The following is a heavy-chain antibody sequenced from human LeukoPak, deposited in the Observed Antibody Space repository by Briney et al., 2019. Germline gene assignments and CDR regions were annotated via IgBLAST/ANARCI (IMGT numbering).Heavy chain of an antibody. CDR2: ISSSSSTI. V-gene: IGHV3-48*01. J-gene: IGHJ4*02. CDR3: ARFRSIAAAGSLDY. CDR1: GFTFSSYS. D-gene: IGHD6-13*01. Sequence: GGSLRLSCAASGFTFSSYSMNWVRQAPGKGLEWVSYISSSSSTIYYADSVKGRFTISRDNAKNSLYLQMNSLRAEDTAVYYCARFRSIAAAGSLDYWGQGTLVTVSS.